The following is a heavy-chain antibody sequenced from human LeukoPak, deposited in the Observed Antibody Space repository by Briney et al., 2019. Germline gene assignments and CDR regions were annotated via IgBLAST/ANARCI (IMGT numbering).Heavy chain of an antibody. CDR1: GFTFSSYS. V-gene: IGHV3-21*01. CDR3: ARAVNYYGSGSYPVYYSYYYMDV. CDR2: ISSSSSYI. D-gene: IGHD3-10*01. J-gene: IGHJ6*03. Sequence: GGSLRLSCAASGFTFSSYSMNWVRQAPGKGLEWVSSISSSSSYIYYADSVKGRFTISRDNAKNSLYLQMNSLRAEDTAVYYCARAVNYYGSGSYPVYYSYYYMDVWGKGTTVTVSS.